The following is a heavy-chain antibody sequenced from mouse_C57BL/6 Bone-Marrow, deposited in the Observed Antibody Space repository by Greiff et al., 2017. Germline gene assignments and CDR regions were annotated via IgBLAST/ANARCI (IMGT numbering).Heavy chain of an antibody. CDR1: GYTFTTYP. CDR2: FHPYNDDT. Sequence: VQVVESGAELVKPGASVKMSCKASGYTFTTYPIEWMKQNHGKSLEWIGNFHPYNDDTKYNEKFKGKATLTVEKSSSTVYLELSRLTSDDSAVYYCARGYYGSLWYFDVWGTGTTVTVSS. J-gene: IGHJ1*03. V-gene: IGHV1-47*01. CDR3: ARGYYGSLWYFDV. D-gene: IGHD1-1*01.